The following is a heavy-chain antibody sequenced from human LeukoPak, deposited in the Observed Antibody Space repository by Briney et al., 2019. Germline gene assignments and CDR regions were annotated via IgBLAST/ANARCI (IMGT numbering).Heavy chain of an antibody. CDR1: GYTFTGYY. J-gene: IGHJ4*02. CDR3: ARAVGPYHDSELDY. V-gene: IGHV1-69*13. CDR2: IIPIFGTA. D-gene: IGHD3-9*01. Sequence: ASVKVSCKASGYTFTGYYMHWVRQAPGQGLEWMGGIIPIFGTANYAQKFQGRVTITADESTSTAYMELSSLRSEDTAVYYCARAVGPYHDSELDYWGQGTLVTVSS.